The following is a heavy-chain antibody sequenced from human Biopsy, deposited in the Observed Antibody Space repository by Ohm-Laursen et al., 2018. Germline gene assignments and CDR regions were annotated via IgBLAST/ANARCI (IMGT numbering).Heavy chain of an antibody. CDR3: ARSRGSSGIATIYYYGMDV. D-gene: IGHD3-10*01. V-gene: IGHV3-33*01. CDR2: MWSDGINK. J-gene: IGHJ6*02. Sequence: SLRLSCSASGFAFSYYGLHWVRQAPGKGLQWVAVMWSDGINKNYADSVKGRFTISRDNAKNSLYLQMNSLRAEDTAVYYCARSRGSSGIATIYYYGMDVWGQGTTVTVSS. CDR1: GFAFSYYG.